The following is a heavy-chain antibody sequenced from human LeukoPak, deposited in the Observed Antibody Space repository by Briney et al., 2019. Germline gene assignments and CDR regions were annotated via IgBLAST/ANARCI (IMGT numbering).Heavy chain of an antibody. CDR3: ASPRSGYRYTFDY. V-gene: IGHV4-4*09. J-gene: IGHJ4*02. CDR1: AGSISNYY. CDR2: ISTSGST. Sequence: SETLSLTCAVSAGSISNYYWSWVRQAPGKGLEWIGYISTSGSTNYNPSLKSRVSISLDPSKNRFSLNLNLVTAADTAVYSCASPRSGYRYTFDYWGQGALVTVSS. D-gene: IGHD3-22*01.